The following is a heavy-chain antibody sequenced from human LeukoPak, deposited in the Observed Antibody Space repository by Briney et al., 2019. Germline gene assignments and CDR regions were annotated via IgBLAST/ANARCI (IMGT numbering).Heavy chain of an antibody. CDR1: GFTFSGYS. J-gene: IGHJ4*02. D-gene: IGHD2-8*01. CDR3: ARAVSGVQACFDF. V-gene: IGHV3-21*01. CDR2: TNNRGNDD. Sequence: GGSLRLSCAASGFTFSGYSMNWVRQAPGKGLEWVSSTNNRGNDDYYADSVKGRFTISRDNAKNSLYLQMNSLRAEDTAVYYCARAVSGVQACFDFWGQGTLVTVSS.